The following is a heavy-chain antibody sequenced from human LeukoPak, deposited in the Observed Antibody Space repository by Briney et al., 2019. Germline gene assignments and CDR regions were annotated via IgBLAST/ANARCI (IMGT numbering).Heavy chain of an antibody. D-gene: IGHD6-19*01. V-gene: IGHV3-11*04. J-gene: IGHJ4*02. Sequence: MAGGSLRPSCAAYGFTFSDYYMSWVRQAPGKGLERVSYIRSSGSTIYYADSVKGRFTISRDNAKNSLYLQMNSLRAEDTAVYYCARVLYSSGWYADYWGQGTLVTVSS. CDR3: ARVLYSSGWYADY. CDR1: GFTFSDYY. CDR2: IRSSGSTI.